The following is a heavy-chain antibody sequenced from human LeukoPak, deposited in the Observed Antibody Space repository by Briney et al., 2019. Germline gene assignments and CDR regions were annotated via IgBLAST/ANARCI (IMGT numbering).Heavy chain of an antibody. D-gene: IGHD2-15*01. CDR3: ARVATKGGWFDP. Sequence: PSETLSLTCTXSXXXXXXXXXXWXXQXXXXXXXXIGYIYYSGSTNYNPSLKSRVTISVDTSKNQFSLKLSSVTAADTAVYYCARVATKGGWFDPWGQGTLVTVSS. CDR2: IYYSGST. J-gene: IGHJ5*02. CDR1: XXXXXXXX. V-gene: IGHV4-59*08.